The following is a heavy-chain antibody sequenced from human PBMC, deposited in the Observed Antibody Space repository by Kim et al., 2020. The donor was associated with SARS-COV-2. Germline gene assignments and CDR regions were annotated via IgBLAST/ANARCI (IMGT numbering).Heavy chain of an antibody. V-gene: IGHV1-58*01. Sequence: KFQERVTITRDMSTSTAYMELSSLRSEDTAVYYCAADLGFMVRGVNGFDYWGQGTLVTVSS. J-gene: IGHJ4*02. D-gene: IGHD3-10*01. CDR3: AADLGFMVRGVNGFDY.